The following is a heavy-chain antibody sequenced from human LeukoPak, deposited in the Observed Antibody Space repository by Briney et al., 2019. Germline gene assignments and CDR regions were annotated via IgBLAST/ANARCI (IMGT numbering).Heavy chain of an antibody. D-gene: IGHD2-2*01. V-gene: IGHV1-2*02. J-gene: IGHJ3*02. CDR3: ARVYCSSTSCYAFDI. CDR2: INPNSGGT. CDR1: GYTFTSYG. Sequence: ASVKVSCKASGYTFTSYGISWVRQAPGQGLEWMGWINPNSGGTNYAQKFQGRVTMTRDTSISTAYMELSRLRSDDTAVYYCARVYCSSTSCYAFDIWGQGTMVTVSS.